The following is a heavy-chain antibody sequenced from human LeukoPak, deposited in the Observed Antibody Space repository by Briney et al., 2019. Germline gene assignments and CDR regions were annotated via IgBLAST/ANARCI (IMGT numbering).Heavy chain of an antibody. J-gene: IGHJ6*03. CDR2: ISWNSGSI. Sequence: GGSLRLSCAASGFTFDDYAMHWVRRAPGSGLEWVSGISWNSGSIGYADSVKGRFTISRDNAKNSLYLQMNSLRAEDTALYYCAKDRGSAAGRRYYYMDVWGKGTTVTVSS. D-gene: IGHD6-13*01. V-gene: IGHV3-9*01. CDR1: GFTFDDYA. CDR3: AKDRGSAAGRRYYYMDV.